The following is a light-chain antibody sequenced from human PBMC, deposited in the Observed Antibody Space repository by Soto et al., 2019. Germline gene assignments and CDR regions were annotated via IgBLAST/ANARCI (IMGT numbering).Light chain of an antibody. CDR3: QQYGSSPWT. CDR2: GAS. J-gene: IGKJ1*01. CDR1: QTIRSNY. V-gene: IGKV3-20*01. Sequence: ETVLTQSPGTLSLSPGERATLSCRASQTIRSNYLDWYRQTPGQAPRLLIYGASNRATGIADRFSGSWSGTDFTLIISRLEPEDFALYYCQQYGSSPWTFGQGTKVEIK.